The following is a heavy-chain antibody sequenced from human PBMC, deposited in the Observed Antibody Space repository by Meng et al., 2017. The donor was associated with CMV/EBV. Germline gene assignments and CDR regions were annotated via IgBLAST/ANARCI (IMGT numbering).Heavy chain of an antibody. Sequence: GESLKISCAVSGLTVSSNYMSWVRQAPGKGLEWVANIKQDGSEKYYVDSVKGRFTISRDNAKNSLYLQMNSLRAEDTAVYYCARGDVPAPPFPYYYGMDVWGQGTTVTVSS. V-gene: IGHV3-7*01. CDR1: GLTVSSNY. CDR2: IKQDGSEK. CDR3: ARGDVPAPPFPYYYGMDV. J-gene: IGHJ6*02. D-gene: IGHD2-2*01.